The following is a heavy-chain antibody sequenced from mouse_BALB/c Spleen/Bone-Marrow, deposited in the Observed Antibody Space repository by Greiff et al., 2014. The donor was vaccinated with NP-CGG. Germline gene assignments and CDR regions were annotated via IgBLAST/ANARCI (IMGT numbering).Heavy chain of an antibody. CDR2: IDPANGDT. V-gene: IGHV14-3*02. CDR1: GFNIKDTY. J-gene: IGHJ1*01. Sequence: VHVKQSGAELAKPGASVKLSCTASGFNIKDTYMHWVKQRPEQGLEWIGRIDPANGDTKYDPKFQGKATTTADTSSNTAYLQLSSLTSEDTAVYYCTKPSFYYGSSYWYFDVWGAGTTVTVSS. D-gene: IGHD1-1*01. CDR3: TKPSFYYGSSYWYFDV.